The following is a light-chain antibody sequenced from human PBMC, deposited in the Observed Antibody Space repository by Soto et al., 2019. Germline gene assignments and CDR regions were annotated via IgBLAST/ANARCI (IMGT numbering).Light chain of an antibody. V-gene: IGLV2-14*01. CDR3: NSYTSSTAYV. CDR2: EVS. CDR1: SSDVGRYNY. J-gene: IGLJ1*01. Sequence: QSALTQSASVSGSPGQSITISCTGASSDVGRYNYVSWYQLHPGKAPKLIIYEVSNRPSGVSNRFSGSKSGNTASLTISGLRAEDEADYYCNSYTSSTAYVFGTGTKLTVL.